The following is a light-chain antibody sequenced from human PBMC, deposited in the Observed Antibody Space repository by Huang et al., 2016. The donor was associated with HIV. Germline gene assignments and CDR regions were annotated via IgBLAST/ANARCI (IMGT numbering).Light chain of an antibody. V-gene: IGKV1-39*01. J-gene: IGKJ1*01. CDR2: AAS. CDR1: QSISSY. Sequence: DIQMTQSPSSLSASVGDRVTITCRASQSISSYLNWYQQKPGQAPMLLIYAASSLQSGVPSRFSGSGSGTDFTLTISRLQPEDFATYYCQQTYSTPRTFGQGTKVEIK. CDR3: QQTYSTPRT.